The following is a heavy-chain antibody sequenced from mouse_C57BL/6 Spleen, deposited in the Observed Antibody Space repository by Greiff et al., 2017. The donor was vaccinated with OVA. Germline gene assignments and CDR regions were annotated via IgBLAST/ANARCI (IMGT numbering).Heavy chain of an antibody. CDR3: TRVTTVSSWGYYFDY. CDR2: IDPETGGT. CDR1: GYTFTDYE. D-gene: IGHD1-1*01. Sequence: QVQLQQSGAELVRPGASVTLSCKASGYTFTDYEMHWVKQTPVHGLEWIGAIDPETGGTAYNQKFKGKAILTADKSSSTDYIGLRSLTSDDSAVYYCTRVTTVSSWGYYFDYWGQGTTLTVSS. V-gene: IGHV1-15*01. J-gene: IGHJ2*01.